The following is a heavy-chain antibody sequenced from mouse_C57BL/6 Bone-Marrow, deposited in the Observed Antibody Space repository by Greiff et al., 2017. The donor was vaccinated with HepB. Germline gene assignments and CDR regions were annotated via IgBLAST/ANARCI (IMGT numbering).Heavy chain of an antibody. CDR3: ARTDYGSSLDY. Sequence: VQLQQYGPELVKPGASVKISCKASGYAFSSSWMNWVKQRPGKGLEWIGRIYPGDGDTNYNGKFKGKATLTADKSSSTAYMQLSSLTSEDSAVYFCARTDYGSSLDYWGQGTTLTVSS. J-gene: IGHJ2*01. D-gene: IGHD1-1*01. CDR2: IYPGDGDT. CDR1: GYAFSSSW. V-gene: IGHV1-82*01.